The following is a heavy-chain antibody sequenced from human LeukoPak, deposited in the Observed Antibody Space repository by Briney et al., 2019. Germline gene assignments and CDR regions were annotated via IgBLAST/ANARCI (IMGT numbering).Heavy chain of an antibody. Sequence: KASETLSLTCAVYGGSFSGHYWSWIRQPPGKGLEWIGEINHSGSTNYNPSLKSRVTISVDTAKNQFSLKLSSVTAADTAVYYCARGQEVRGNNEDPRITGTTKVRPFDYWGQGTLVTVSS. J-gene: IGHJ4*02. CDR1: GGSFSGHY. CDR2: INHSGST. V-gene: IGHV4-34*01. D-gene: IGHD1-20*01. CDR3: ARGQEVRGNNEDPRITGTTKVRPFDY.